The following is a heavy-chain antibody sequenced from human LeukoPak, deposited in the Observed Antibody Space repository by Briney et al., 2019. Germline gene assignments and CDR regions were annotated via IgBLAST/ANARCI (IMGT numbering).Heavy chain of an antibody. D-gene: IGHD6-19*01. CDR3: TTSPVPGIDY. CDR1: GFTLDKAW. J-gene: IGHJ4*02. V-gene: IGHV3-15*01. Sequence: RGSRRPSCAPAGFTLDKAWMSWVRPAQGKGLEWDGRIKSKIHGGTIDYAAPVKGRFTISRDDSENTVYLQMSSLRTEDTAMYYCTTSPVPGIDYWGQGIQVTVSS. CDR2: IKSKIHGGTI.